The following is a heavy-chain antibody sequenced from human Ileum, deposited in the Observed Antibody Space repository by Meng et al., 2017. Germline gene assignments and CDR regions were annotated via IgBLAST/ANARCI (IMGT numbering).Heavy chain of an antibody. Sequence: ASVNVSCKASGYTFTSYAMHWVRQAPGQRLEWMGWINAGNGNTKYSQKFQGRVTITRDTSASTAYMELSSLRSEDTAVYYCAREDVVWVYYFDYWGQGTLVTVSS. V-gene: IGHV1-3*01. CDR1: GYTFTSYA. CDR3: AREDVVWVYYFDY. D-gene: IGHD3-16*01. J-gene: IGHJ4*02. CDR2: INAGNGNT.